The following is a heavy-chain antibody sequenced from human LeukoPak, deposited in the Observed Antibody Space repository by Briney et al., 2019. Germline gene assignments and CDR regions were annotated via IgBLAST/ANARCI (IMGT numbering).Heavy chain of an antibody. J-gene: IGHJ3*02. Sequence: ASVKVSCKVSGYTLTELSMHWVRQAPGKGLELMGGFDPEDGETIYAQKFQGRVTMTEDTSTDTAYMELSSLRSEDTAVYYCATGTSSGWSDAFDIWGQGTMVTVSS. CDR2: FDPEDGET. CDR3: ATGTSSGWSDAFDI. V-gene: IGHV1-24*01. D-gene: IGHD6-19*01. CDR1: GYTLTELS.